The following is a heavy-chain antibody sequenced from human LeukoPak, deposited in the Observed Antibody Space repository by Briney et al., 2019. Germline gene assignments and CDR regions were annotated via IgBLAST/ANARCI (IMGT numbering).Heavy chain of an antibody. D-gene: IGHD6-6*01. J-gene: IGHJ5*02. CDR2: IIPIFGTA. Sequence: SVKVSCKASGGTFSSYAISWVRQAPGQGLEWMGGIIPIFGTANYAQKFQGRVTITADESTSTAYMELSSLRSEDTAVYYCARDTNLAARPGPWFDPWGQGTLVTVSS. CDR1: GGTFSSYA. V-gene: IGHV1-69*13. CDR3: ARDTNLAARPGPWFDP.